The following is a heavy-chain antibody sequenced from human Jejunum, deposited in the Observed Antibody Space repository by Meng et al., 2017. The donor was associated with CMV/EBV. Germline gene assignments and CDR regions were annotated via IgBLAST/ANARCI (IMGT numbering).Heavy chain of an antibody. CDR3: ARLMVGATGYFDY. Sequence: GGSISSSSYYWGWIRQPPGKGLEWIGSIYSSGSTYYNPSLKSRVTISVDTSKNQFSLKLSSVTAADTAVYYCARLMVGATGYFDYWGQGTLVTVSS. CDR1: GGSISSSSYY. V-gene: IGHV4-39*07. J-gene: IGHJ4*02. CDR2: IYSSGST. D-gene: IGHD1-26*01.